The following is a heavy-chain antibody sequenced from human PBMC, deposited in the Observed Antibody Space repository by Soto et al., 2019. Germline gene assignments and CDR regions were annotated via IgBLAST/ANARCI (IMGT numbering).Heavy chain of an antibody. V-gene: IGHV4-61*01. J-gene: IGHJ4*02. D-gene: IGHD6-6*01. CDR3: AREFSNSPEAFDS. Sequence: PSETLSLTCTVSGGSVNSDNFYWSWIRQPPGRGLEWIGYIYYTGSTNYNPSLKSRVTISIDTSRNQFSLKLSFVTAADTAVYYCAREFSNSPEAFDSWGQGSLVTVSS. CDR2: IYYTGST. CDR1: GGSVNSDNFY.